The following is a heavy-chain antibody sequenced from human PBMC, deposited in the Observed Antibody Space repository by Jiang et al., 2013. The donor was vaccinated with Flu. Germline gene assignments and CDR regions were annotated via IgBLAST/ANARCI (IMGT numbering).Heavy chain of an antibody. CDR3: AREGLGDFWSGYYTGVLGFDY. Sequence: KASGYTFTSYYMHWVRQAPGQGLEWMGIINPSGGSTSYAQKFQGRVTMTRDTSTSTVYMELSSLRSEDTAVYYCAREGLGDFWSGYYTGVLGFDYWGQGTLVTVSS. CDR1: GYTFTSYY. J-gene: IGHJ4*02. CDR2: INPSGGST. D-gene: IGHD3-3*01. V-gene: IGHV1-46*01.